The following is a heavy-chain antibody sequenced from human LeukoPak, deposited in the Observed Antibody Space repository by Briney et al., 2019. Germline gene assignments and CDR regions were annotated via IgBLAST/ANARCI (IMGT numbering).Heavy chain of an antibody. Sequence: SGPTLVNPTQTLTLTCTFSGFSLSTSGMRVSWIRQPPGKALEWLARNDWDDDKFYSTSLKTRLTISKDTSKNQVVLTMTNMDPVDTATYYCARSPYCSSTSCYTYFDYWGQGTLVTVSS. CDR1: GFSLSTSGMR. J-gene: IGHJ4*02. CDR2: NDWDDDK. D-gene: IGHD2-2*02. V-gene: IGHV2-70*04. CDR3: ARSPYCSSTSCYTYFDY.